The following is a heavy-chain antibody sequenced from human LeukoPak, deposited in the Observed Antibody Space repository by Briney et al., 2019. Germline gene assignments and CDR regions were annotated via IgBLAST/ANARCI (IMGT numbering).Heavy chain of an antibody. V-gene: IGHV4-59*01. CDR2: IHYSGNS. Sequence: SETLSLTCTVSGGSISSYYWSWIRQPPGKGLEWIGYIHYSGNSNYNPSLKSRVTISADTPKNEFSLKLSSVTAADTAVYYCATRSTGVAATFDSWGQGALVTVSS. J-gene: IGHJ4*02. CDR3: ATRSTGVAATFDS. CDR1: GGSISSYY. D-gene: IGHD2-15*01.